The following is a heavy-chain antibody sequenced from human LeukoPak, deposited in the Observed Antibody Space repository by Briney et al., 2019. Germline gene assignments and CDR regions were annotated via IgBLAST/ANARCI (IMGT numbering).Heavy chain of an antibody. D-gene: IGHD3-22*01. CDR2: IDPDSGGP. J-gene: IGHJ4*02. CDR1: GYIFIGYY. Sequence: ASVKVSCKASGYIFIGYYTHWVRQAPGQGLEWMGRIDPDSGGPVYAQKFQGRVTMTRDTSISTAYMDLSSLKSDDTAVYFCARVPFYNDYYFDYWGLGTLVTVSS. CDR3: ARVPFYNDYYFDY. V-gene: IGHV1-2*06.